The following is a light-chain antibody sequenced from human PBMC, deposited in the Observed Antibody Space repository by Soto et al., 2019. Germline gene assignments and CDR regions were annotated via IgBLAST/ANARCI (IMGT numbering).Light chain of an antibody. J-gene: IGKJ4*01. V-gene: IGKV3-15*01. CDR1: QSVSSN. CDR2: GAS. Sequence: EIVMTQSPATLSVSPGGRATLSCRASQSVSSNLAWYQQQPGRAPRLLIYGASTRATGFPVRFSGSGSGTEFTLTISSLQSEDFAVYYCQQYKNWPLTFGGGTKVDIK. CDR3: QQYKNWPLT.